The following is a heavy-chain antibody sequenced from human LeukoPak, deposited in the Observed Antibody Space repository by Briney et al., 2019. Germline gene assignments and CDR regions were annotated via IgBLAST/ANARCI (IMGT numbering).Heavy chain of an antibody. CDR2: ISYDGSNK. D-gene: IGHD3-22*01. V-gene: IGHV3-30-3*01. CDR3: ARATYYYDSSGYYPDY. J-gene: IGHJ4*02. CDR1: GXTFSSYA. Sequence: PGGSLRLSCAASGXTFSSYAMHWVRQAPGKGLEWVAVISYDGSNKYYADSVRGRFTISRDNSKNTLYLQMNSLSAEDTAVYFCARATYYYDSSGYYPDYWGQGTLVTVSS.